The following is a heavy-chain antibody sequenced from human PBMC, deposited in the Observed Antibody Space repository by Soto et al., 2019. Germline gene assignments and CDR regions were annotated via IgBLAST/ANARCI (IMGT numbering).Heavy chain of an antibody. D-gene: IGHD1-26*01. V-gene: IGHV3-7*01. CDR2: IKQDGSEK. CDR3: ARVVGATQMDFDY. Sequence: AGGSLRLSCAASGFTFSGYWMTWVRQAPGKGLEWVANIKQDGSEKYYVDSVRGRFTMSRDNAKNSLYLQMNSLRAEDTAVYYCARVVGATQMDFDYWGQGTLVTVS. CDR1: GFTFSGYW. J-gene: IGHJ4*02.